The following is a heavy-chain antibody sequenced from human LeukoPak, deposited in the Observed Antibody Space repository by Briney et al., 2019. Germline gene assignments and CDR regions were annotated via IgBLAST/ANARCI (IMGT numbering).Heavy chain of an antibody. CDR1: GGSISSRNW. CDR2: IHHSGST. Sequence: GTLTLACAGSGGSISSRNWRRGVRGPPGKGLEWIGEIHHSGSTNYNPSLKSRVTISVDKSKNQFSLKLSSVTAADTAVYYCAEVVANRNWFDPWGQGTLVTVSS. D-gene: IGHD2-15*01. V-gene: IGHV4-4*02. CDR3: AEVVANRNWFDP. J-gene: IGHJ5*02.